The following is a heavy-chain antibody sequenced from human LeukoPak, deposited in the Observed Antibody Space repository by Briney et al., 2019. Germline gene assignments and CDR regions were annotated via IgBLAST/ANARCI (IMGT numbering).Heavy chain of an antibody. D-gene: IGHD7-27*01. J-gene: IGHJ3*02. CDR1: GGSISSYY. CDR2: IYYSGST. V-gene: IGHV4-59*01. CDR3: ARLGQPNAFDI. Sequence: PSETLSLTCSVSGGSISSYYWTWIRQPPGKGLEWIGYIYYSGSTNYNPSLKSRVTVSVDTSTNQFSLKLSSVTAADTAVYFCARLGQPNAFDIWGQGTMVTVSS.